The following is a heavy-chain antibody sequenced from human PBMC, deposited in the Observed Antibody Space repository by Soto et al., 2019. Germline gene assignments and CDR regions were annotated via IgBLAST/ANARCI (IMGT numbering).Heavy chain of an antibody. V-gene: IGHV3-21*06. CDR1: GFTFTRYS. CDR2: ISSTTNYI. J-gene: IGHJ4*02. CDR3: ARESEDLTSNFDY. Sequence: XGSLKLSCAASGFTFTRYSMNGVRQAPGKGLEWVSSISSTTNYIYYGDSMKGRFTISRDNAKNSLYLEMNSLRAEDTAVYYCARESEDLTSNFDYWGQGTLVTVSS.